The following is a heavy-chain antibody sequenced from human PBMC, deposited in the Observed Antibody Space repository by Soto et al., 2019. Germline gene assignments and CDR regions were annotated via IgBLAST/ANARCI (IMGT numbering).Heavy chain of an antibody. V-gene: IGHV4-31*03. J-gene: IGHJ5*02. D-gene: IGHD1-1*01. CDR3: ARDRRGGRYFYHL. CDR1: GASIRIGSYY. Sequence: PSGTQSRTGTVAGASIRIGSYYLHWIRQYPGKSLEWIGHVYYGGNTNFNPSLRSRVALSVDRSKNQFSLHLKFVTVADTEVYFWARDRRGGRYFYHLWGPEPLV. CDR2: VYYGGNT.